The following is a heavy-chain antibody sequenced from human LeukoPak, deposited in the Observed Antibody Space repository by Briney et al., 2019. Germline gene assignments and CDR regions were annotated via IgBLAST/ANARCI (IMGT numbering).Heavy chain of an antibody. CDR2: IKQDGSER. CDR1: GFSFSTYG. D-gene: IGHD3-10*01. CDR3: ARAGSHWHYVY. J-gene: IGHJ4*02. Sequence: GSLRLSCAASGFSFSTYGMHWVRQAPGKGLEWVANIKQDGSERYYVDSVKGRFTISRDNAKNSLSLQMNNLRVEDTAVYYCARAGSHWHYVYWGQGTVVTVSS. V-gene: IGHV3-7*01.